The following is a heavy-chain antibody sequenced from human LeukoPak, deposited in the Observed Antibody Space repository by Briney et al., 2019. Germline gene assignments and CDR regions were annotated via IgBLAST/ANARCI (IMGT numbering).Heavy chain of an antibody. CDR3: VRDRYYGSGHVYQMDV. J-gene: IGHJ6*02. Sequence: ASVKVSCKASGYTFIGYYMHWVRQAPGQGLEWMGWINPNTGGTDYEQKSQGRVTMTRDTFISTAYMELSRLTSDDTALYYCVRDRYYGSGHVYQMDVWGQGTTVTVSS. V-gene: IGHV1-2*02. D-gene: IGHD3-10*01. CDR1: GYTFIGYY. CDR2: INPNTGGT.